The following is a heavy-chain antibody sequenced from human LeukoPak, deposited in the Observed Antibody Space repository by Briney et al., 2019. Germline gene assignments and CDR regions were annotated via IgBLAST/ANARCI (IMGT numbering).Heavy chain of an antibody. Sequence: PGGSLRLSCAASGFTLKTYGMHWVRQAPGKGLEWVAVIWSDGGNIYYADSVKGRFTISRDNSKNTLYLQMNSLRAEDTAVYYCARYNSLYYYMDVWGKGTTVTVSS. CDR2: IWSDGGNI. D-gene: IGHD5-24*01. CDR3: ARYNSLYYYMDV. CDR1: GFTLKTYG. J-gene: IGHJ6*03. V-gene: IGHV3-33*01.